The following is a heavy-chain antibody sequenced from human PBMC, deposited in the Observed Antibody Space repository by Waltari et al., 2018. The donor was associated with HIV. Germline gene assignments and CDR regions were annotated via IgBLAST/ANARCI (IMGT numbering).Heavy chain of an antibody. CDR1: GGSISSYY. J-gene: IGHJ3*02. CDR3: ARVPYDSSGLDAFDI. D-gene: IGHD3-22*01. CDR2: IYYSGST. V-gene: IGHV4-59*01. Sequence: QVQLQESGPGLVTPSETLSLTCTVSGGSISSYYWSWIRQPPGKGLEWIGYIYYSGSTNYNPSLKSRVTISVDTSKNQFSLKLSSVTAADTAVYYCARVPYDSSGLDAFDIWGQGTMVTVSS.